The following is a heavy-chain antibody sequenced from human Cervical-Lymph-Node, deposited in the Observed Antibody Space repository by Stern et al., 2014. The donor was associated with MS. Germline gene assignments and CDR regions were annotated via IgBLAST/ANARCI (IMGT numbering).Heavy chain of an antibody. V-gene: IGHV4-31*03. Sequence: QVQLQESGPRLVKPSQTLSLTCTVSGVSVSSGVHYWSWIRQLPGQGLEWIGYYYNIEMPFYIPSLKSRVTMSVDTSKNQFSLRLNSVTAADTAVYYCARAGSCGDDCFLNSKWFDPWGQGMLVTVSS. CDR2: YYNIEMP. CDR3: ARAGSCGDDCFLNSKWFDP. CDR1: GVSVSSGVHY. J-gene: IGHJ5*02. D-gene: IGHD2-21*02.